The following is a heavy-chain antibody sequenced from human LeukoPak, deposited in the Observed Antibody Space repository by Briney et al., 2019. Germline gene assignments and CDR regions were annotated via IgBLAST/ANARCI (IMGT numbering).Heavy chain of an antibody. V-gene: IGHV4-34*01. CDR1: GGSFSGYY. Sequence: SETLSLTCAVYGGSFSGYYWSWIRQPPGKGLEWIGEINHSGSTNYNPSLKSRVTISVDTSKNQFSLKLSSVTAADTAVYYCARGWPGRHYSDWGQGTLVTVSS. D-gene: IGHD2-15*01. CDR3: ARGWPGRHYSD. J-gene: IGHJ4*02. CDR2: INHSGST.